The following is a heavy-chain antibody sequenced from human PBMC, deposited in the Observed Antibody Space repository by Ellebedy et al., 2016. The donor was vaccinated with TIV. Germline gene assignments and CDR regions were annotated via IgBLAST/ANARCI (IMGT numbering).Heavy chain of an antibody. Sequence: SETLSLXXTVSGGFIRSYYCSWIRQPAAKGLAWIGRIYTSGSTNYNPSLKSRVTMSVDTSKNQFSLKLSSVTAADTAVYYCARGPLWGGGSYYYYYMDVWGKGTTVTVSS. CDR3: ARGPLWGGGSYYYYYMDV. CDR2: IYTSGST. CDR1: GGFIRSYY. D-gene: IGHD3-16*01. V-gene: IGHV4-4*07. J-gene: IGHJ6*03.